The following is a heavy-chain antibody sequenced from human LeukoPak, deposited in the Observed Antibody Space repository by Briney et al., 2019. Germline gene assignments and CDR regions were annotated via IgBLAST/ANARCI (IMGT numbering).Heavy chain of an antibody. CDR1: VYTFTGYY. D-gene: IGHD4-11*01. J-gene: IGHJ4*02. CDR2: INPNSGGT. Sequence: ASVKVSCTASVYTFTGYYMHWVRQAPGQGLEWMGWINPNSGGTNYAQKLQGRVTMTTDASTSTAYMELRSLRSDDTAVYYCARFDDYSNDYWGQGTLVTVSS. CDR3: ARFDDYSNDY. V-gene: IGHV1-2*02.